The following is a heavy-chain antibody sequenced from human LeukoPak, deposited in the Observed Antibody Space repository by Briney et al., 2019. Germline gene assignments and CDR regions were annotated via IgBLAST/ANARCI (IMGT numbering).Heavy chain of an antibody. D-gene: IGHD3-10*01. CDR3: AKNYRDYYYYYGMDV. CDR2: ISWNSGSI. Sequence: GGSLRLSCAASGFTFDDYAMHWVRQAPGKGLEWVSGISWNSGSIGYADSVKGRFTISRDNAKNSLYLQMNSLRAEDTALYYCAKNYRDYYYYYGMDVWGQGTTVTVSS. V-gene: IGHV3-9*01. CDR1: GFTFDDYA. J-gene: IGHJ6*02.